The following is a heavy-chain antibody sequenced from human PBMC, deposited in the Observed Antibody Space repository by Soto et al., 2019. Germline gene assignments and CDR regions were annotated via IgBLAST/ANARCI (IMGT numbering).Heavy chain of an antibody. D-gene: IGHD6-19*01. Sequence: EVQLVESGGGLVQPGGSLRLSCGASGLTFSSYSMNWVRQAPGKGLEWVSYISSSSSTIHYADSVKGRFTVSRDNAKNSLYLQMNSLRAEDTAVYYCAKSISVAGQPFDYWGQGTLVTVSS. CDR3: AKSISVAGQPFDY. J-gene: IGHJ4*02. CDR1: GLTFSSYS. CDR2: ISSSSSTI. V-gene: IGHV3-48*01.